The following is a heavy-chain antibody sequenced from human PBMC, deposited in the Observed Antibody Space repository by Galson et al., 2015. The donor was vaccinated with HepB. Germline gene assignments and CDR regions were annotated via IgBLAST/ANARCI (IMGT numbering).Heavy chain of an antibody. CDR1: GFTFSSYS. D-gene: IGHD1-26*01. Sequence: SLRLSCAASGFTFSSYSMNWVRQAPGKGLEWVSYISSSSSTIYSADSVKGRFTISSDNAKNSRYPQMNSLRAEDTAVYYCARDGRVSGSYIDYYYGMDVWGQGTTVTVSS. J-gene: IGHJ6*02. V-gene: IGHV3-48*01. CDR3: ARDGRVSGSYIDYYYGMDV. CDR2: ISSSSSTI.